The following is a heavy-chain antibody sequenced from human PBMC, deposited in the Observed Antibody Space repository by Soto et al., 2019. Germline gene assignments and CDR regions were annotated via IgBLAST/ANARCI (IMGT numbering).Heavy chain of an antibody. CDR3: AKLGSGYYTGLYFDF. CDR1: GFSFGDYW. D-gene: IGHD3-3*01. J-gene: IGHJ4*02. CDR2: MKKDGSEK. Sequence: EVQLVESGGALVQRGGSLRLSCAASGFSFGDYWMSWVRQAPGKGLEWVAHMKKDGSEKYYVDSVKGRFTVSRDNTKNSLYLQMNSLRVEDTAVYYCAKLGSGYYTGLYFDFWGQGTLVSVSS. V-gene: IGHV3-7*03.